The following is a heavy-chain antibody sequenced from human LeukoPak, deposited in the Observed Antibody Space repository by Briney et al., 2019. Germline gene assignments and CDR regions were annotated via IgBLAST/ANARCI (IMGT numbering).Heavy chain of an antibody. CDR3: AKARGYDLEGYDSFDI. J-gene: IGHJ3*02. Sequence: GGSLRLSCAASGFTFSSYGMHWVRQAPGKGLEWVAVISYDGSNKYYADSVKGRFTISRDNSKNTLYLQMNSLRAEDTAVYYCAKARGYDLEGYDSFDIWGQGTMVTVSS. CDR2: ISYDGSNK. D-gene: IGHD5-12*01. V-gene: IGHV3-30*18. CDR1: GFTFSSYG.